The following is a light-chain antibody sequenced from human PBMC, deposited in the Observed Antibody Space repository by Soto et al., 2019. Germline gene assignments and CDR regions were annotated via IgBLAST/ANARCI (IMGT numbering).Light chain of an antibody. CDR2: AAT. Sequence: EIVLTQSLGTLSLSPGERATLSSRASQSVRHAQLAWYKLKLGQAPRILIYAATNRATGIPDRFSGSGTEADVSLSISILENEIFTVSFCQQYANSPYTFGQGTELESK. CDR3: QQYANSPYT. J-gene: IGKJ2*01. V-gene: IGKV3-20*01. CDR1: QSVRHAQ.